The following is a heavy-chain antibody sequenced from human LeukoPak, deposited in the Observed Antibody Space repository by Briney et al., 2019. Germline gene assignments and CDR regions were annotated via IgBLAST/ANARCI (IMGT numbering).Heavy chain of an antibody. Sequence: GGSLRLSCAASGFTFSSYWTSWVRQAPGKGLEWVANIKQDGSEKYYVDSVKGRFTISRDNAKNSLYLQMNSLRAEDTAVYYCARDWHSSNWGQGTLVTVSS. V-gene: IGHV3-7*01. CDR2: IKQDGSEK. D-gene: IGHD6-13*01. CDR1: GFTFSSYW. J-gene: IGHJ4*02. CDR3: ARDWHSSN.